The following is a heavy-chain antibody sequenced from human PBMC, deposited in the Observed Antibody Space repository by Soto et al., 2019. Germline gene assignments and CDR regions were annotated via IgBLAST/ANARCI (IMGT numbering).Heavy chain of an antibody. CDR1: GGSISSYY. CDR3: ARAKAPLYSSSWYWFDP. J-gene: IGHJ5*02. V-gene: IGHV4-59*08. CDR2: IYYSGGT. D-gene: IGHD6-13*01. Sequence: QVQLQESGPGLVKPSETLSLTCTVSGGSISSYYWSWIRQPPGKGLEWIGYIYYSGGTNYNPYLQSRVAISVDTSKNQCSLKLSSVTAADPAVYYCARAKAPLYSSSWYWFDPWGQGTLVTVSS.